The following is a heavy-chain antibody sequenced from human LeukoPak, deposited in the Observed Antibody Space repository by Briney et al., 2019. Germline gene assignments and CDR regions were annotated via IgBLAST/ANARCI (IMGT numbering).Heavy chain of an antibody. CDR3: ARTLWFGELNIHYYYMDV. J-gene: IGHJ6*03. CDR2: MNPNSGNT. V-gene: IGHV1-8*01. CDR1: GYTFTSYD. D-gene: IGHD3-10*01. Sequence: GASVKVSCKASGYTFTSYDINWVRQATGQGLEWMGWMNPNSGNTGYAQKFQGRVTMTRNTSISTAYMELSSLRSEDTAVYYCARTLWFGELNIHYYYMDVWGKGTTVTISS.